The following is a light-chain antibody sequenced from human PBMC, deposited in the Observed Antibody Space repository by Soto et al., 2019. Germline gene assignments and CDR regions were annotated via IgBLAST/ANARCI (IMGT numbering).Light chain of an antibody. CDR1: ERIYSAY. CDR3: QQYGGSPVT. V-gene: IGKV3-20*01. CDR2: GTS. J-gene: IGKJ5*01. Sequence: EVVLTQSPGTLSLSRGERATLSCRASERIYSAYLGWYQQKPGQAPRLLIYGTSSRATGIPDRFSGSGSGTDFTLTISRLEPEDFAVYYCQQYGGSPVTFGQGTRLEIK.